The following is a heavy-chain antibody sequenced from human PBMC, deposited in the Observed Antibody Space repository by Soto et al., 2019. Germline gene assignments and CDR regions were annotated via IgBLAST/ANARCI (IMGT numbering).Heavy chain of an antibody. V-gene: IGHV1-69*12. CDR3: ARDLGSGSDPGDY. CDR1: GGTFSIYA. D-gene: IGHD5-12*01. CDR2: IIPIIGTR. J-gene: IGHJ4*02. Sequence: QVQLVQSGAEVKKPGSSVKVSCKASGGTFSIYAVSWVRQAPGQGLEWMGGIIPIIGTRNYAQRFQGRITPTGDESTSTAYMELSSLKSEDTAVYYCARDLGSGSDPGDYWGQGTLVTVSS.